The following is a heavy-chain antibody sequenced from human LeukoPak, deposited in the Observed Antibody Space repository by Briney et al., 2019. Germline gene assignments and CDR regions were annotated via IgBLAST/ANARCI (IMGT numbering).Heavy chain of an antibody. J-gene: IGHJ4*02. V-gene: IGHV4-39*07. CDR2: IYYSGNT. CDR1: GVSISSSNSY. CDR3: ARVGRFGELLDY. Sequence: SETLSLTCTVSGVSISSSNSYWGWIRQPPGKGLEWIGSIYYSGNTYYNASLKSQVSISIDTSKNQFSLKLSSVTAADTAVYYCARVGRFGELLDYWGQGTLVTVSS. D-gene: IGHD3-10*01.